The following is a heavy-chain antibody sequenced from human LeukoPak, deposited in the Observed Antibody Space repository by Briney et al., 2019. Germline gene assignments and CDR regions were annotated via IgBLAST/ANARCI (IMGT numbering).Heavy chain of an antibody. V-gene: IGHV3-74*01. CDR2: INPDGSST. D-gene: IGHD3-10*01. J-gene: IGHJ6*02. CDR1: EFTFNTYW. Sequence: GGSLRLSCAASEFTFNTYWMHWVRQAPGKGLVWVSRINPDGSSTNYADSVKGRFTISRDNAKNTLYLQMNSLRAEDTAVYYCAKSMVRGVIKDYYYGMDVWGQGTTVTVSS. CDR3: AKSMVRGVIKDYYYGMDV.